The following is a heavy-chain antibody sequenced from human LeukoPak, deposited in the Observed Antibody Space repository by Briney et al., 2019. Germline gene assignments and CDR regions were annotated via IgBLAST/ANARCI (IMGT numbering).Heavy chain of an antibody. CDR1: GGFISNYY. CDR3: ARHAAISAAGTAPFDS. V-gene: IGHV4-59*08. Sequence: SETLSLTCTVSGGFISNYYWSWIRQSPGKGLDWIGYIYRGSTNYNPSLKSRVTISVDTSKNQVSLKLTSATATDTAVYYCARHAAISAAGTAPFDSWGQGTLVTVSS. D-gene: IGHD6-13*01. J-gene: IGHJ4*02. CDR2: IYRGST.